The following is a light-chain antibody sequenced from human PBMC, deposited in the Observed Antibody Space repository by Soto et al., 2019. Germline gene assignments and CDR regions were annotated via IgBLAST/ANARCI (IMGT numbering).Light chain of an antibody. CDR3: QQYGNSPLT. V-gene: IGKV3-20*01. CDR2: GSS. Sequence: ETVLTQSPGTLSLSPGERATLSCRASQSVSNNLAWHQQKPGQAPRLLIYGSSSRATGIPDRFSGSGSGTDFTLTISRLEPEDFAVYSCQQYGNSPLTFGGGTKVDIK. CDR1: QSVSNN. J-gene: IGKJ4*01.